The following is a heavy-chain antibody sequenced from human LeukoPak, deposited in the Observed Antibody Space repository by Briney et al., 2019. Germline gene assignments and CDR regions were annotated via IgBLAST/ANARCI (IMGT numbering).Heavy chain of an antibody. V-gene: IGHV3-20*04. CDR3: ARDIYYDSSPLGDY. J-gene: IGHJ4*02. Sequence: GGSLRLSCAASGFPFDNYGMAWVRQAPGKGLEWVSGITWNGGITAYADSVKGRFTISRDNAKNSLYLQMNSLRAEDTAVYYCARDIYYDSSPLGDYWGQGTLVTVSS. CDR2: ITWNGGIT. CDR1: GFPFDNYG. D-gene: IGHD3-22*01.